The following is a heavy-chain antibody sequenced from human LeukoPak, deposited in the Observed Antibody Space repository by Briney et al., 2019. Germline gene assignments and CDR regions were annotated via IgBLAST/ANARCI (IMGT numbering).Heavy chain of an antibody. CDR1: GFTFTTSA. CDR3: AVAGVGSGSYYVLAFDY. V-gene: IGHV1-58*01. J-gene: IGHJ4*02. D-gene: IGHD1-26*01. CDR2: IVVGSGNT. Sequence: SVTVSCMASGFTFTTSAVQWVRQARGQRLEWIGWIVVGSGNTNYAQKFQERVTITRDMSTSTAYMELSSLRSEDTAVYYCAVAGVGSGSYYVLAFDYWGQGTLVTVSS.